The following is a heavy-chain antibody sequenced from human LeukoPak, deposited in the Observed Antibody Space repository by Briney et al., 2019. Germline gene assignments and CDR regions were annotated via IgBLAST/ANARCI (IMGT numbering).Heavy chain of an antibody. CDR2: INSDGSST. Sequence: GGSLRPSCAPAASTFSSYWMHWVSQVPGKGLVWVSRINSDGSSTSYADSVKGRFTISRDNAKNTLYVQMNSLRAEDTAVYYCSTGSGHAFDIWGRGTMVTVSS. J-gene: IGHJ3*02. V-gene: IGHV3-74*01. CDR3: STGSGHAFDI. D-gene: IGHD3-10*01. CDR1: ASTFSSYW.